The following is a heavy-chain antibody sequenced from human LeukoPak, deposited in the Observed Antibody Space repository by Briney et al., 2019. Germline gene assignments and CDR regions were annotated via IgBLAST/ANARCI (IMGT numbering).Heavy chain of an antibody. CDR2: ISGSGGST. CDR1: GFTFSSYA. CDR3: AKELAVAEIQAGAFDI. J-gene: IGHJ3*02. V-gene: IGHV3-23*01. D-gene: IGHD6-19*01. Sequence: PGGSLRLSCAASGFTFSSYAMSWVRQAPGKGLEWVSAISGSGGSTYYADSVKGRFTISRDNSKNTLYLQMNSLRAEDTAVYYCAKELAVAEIQAGAFDIWGQGTMVTVSS.